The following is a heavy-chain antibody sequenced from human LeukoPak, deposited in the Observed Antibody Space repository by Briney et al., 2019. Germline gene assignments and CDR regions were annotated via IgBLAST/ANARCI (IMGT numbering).Heavy chain of an antibody. V-gene: IGHV4-38-2*01. Sequence: SETLSLNCGVSAYSITSGYYWAWTRQPPGKGLGGIGNIYHSGSPYYNPPLKSRITIAVDTPKNQCSRKLSSVTAAATAVYYCARRYSNYFFDYWGQGTLVTVSS. D-gene: IGHD4-11*01. CDR3: ARRYSNYFFDY. CDR1: AYSITSGYY. CDR2: IYHSGSP. J-gene: IGHJ4*02.